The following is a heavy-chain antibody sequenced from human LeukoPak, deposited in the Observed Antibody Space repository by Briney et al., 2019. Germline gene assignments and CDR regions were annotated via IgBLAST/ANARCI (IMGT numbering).Heavy chain of an antibody. CDR2: IYYSGTT. Sequence: PSETLSLTCTVSGGSISGHYWSWIRQPPGKGLEWIGYIYYSGTTNYNPSLKSRVTISVDTSKNQLSLKLTSVTAADTAVYYCARGLTAVTTEISSVTQLAMVEYFQHWGQGTLVTVSS. J-gene: IGHJ1*01. D-gene: IGHD4-11*01. V-gene: IGHV4-59*11. CDR3: ARGLTAVTTEISSVTQLAMVEYFQH. CDR1: GGSISGHY.